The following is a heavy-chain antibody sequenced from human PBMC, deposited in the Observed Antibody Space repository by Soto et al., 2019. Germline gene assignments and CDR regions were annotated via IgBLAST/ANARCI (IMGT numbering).Heavy chain of an antibody. D-gene: IGHD2-2*01. Sequence: GGSLRLSCAASGFSFSSYAMSWVRQAPGKGLEWVSGISGSGGDTYYADSVKGRFTISRDNSKNTLYVQMNSLRAEDTAVYYCAKSPREDQLLYFDQWGQGTLVTVSS. V-gene: IGHV3-23*01. CDR1: GFSFSSYA. J-gene: IGHJ4*02. CDR2: ISGSGGDT. CDR3: AKSPREDQLLYFDQ.